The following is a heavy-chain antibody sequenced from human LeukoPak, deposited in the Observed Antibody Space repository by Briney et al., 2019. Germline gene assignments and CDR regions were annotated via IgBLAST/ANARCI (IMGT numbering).Heavy chain of an antibody. CDR2: TYYRSKWYN. Sequence: SQTLSLTCAISGDSVSSNSAAWNWIRQSPPRGLEWLGRTYYRSKWYNDYAVSMKSRITINPDTSKNQFSLQLNSVTPEDTAVYYCTKGWPHFDSWGQGTLVTVSS. CDR1: GDSVSSNSAA. CDR3: TKGWPHFDS. J-gene: IGHJ4*02. D-gene: IGHD6-13*01. V-gene: IGHV6-1*01.